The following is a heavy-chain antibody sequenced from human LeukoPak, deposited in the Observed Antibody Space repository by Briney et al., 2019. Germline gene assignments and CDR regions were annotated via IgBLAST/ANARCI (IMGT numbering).Heavy chain of an antibody. Sequence: SETLSLTCAVSGESFSGSYWSWIRQSPRKGLEWIGEINHSGSTRYNPSLKNRVTISVDTSKNQFSLRLNSLTAADTAVYYCARRPDGGKFYFYFYYYMDVWGKGTTVTVSS. CDR2: INHSGST. J-gene: IGHJ6*03. CDR1: GESFSGSY. D-gene: IGHD2-15*01. V-gene: IGHV4-34*01. CDR3: ARRPDGGKFYFYFYYYMDV.